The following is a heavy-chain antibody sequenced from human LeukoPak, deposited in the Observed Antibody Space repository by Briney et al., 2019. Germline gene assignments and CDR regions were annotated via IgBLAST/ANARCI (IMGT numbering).Heavy chain of an antibody. V-gene: IGHV3-15*01. CDR3: ITNRPGGWFGELAV. CDR1: RFAFTDAW. J-gene: IGHJ6*01. D-gene: IGHD3-10*01. Sequence: GGSLRLSCAASRFAFTDAWMGWVRQAPGKGLEWVGRIKRETDGGTSDYAAPVKGRFTISRDDSKNTLFLQMNSLKIDDTAVYHCITNRPGGWFGELAVWGQGTTVTVSS. CDR2: IKRETDGGTS.